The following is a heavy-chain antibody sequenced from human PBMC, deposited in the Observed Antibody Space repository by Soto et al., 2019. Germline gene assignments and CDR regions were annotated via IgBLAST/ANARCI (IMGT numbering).Heavy chain of an antibody. CDR1: GFTFSDYG. CDR2: ISHEGGTQ. J-gene: IGHJ4*02. Sequence: QVQLAESGGGVVQPGGPLRLSCAASGFTFSDYGIDWIRQAPGKGLEWVAVISHEGGTQYYADSVRGRFTVSRENSKKILYLQMDSLRPEDTAVYFCAKEGSPKVSRWDDYWGQGTLVTVSS. CDR3: AKEGSPKVSRWDDY. D-gene: IGHD1-26*01. V-gene: IGHV3-30*18.